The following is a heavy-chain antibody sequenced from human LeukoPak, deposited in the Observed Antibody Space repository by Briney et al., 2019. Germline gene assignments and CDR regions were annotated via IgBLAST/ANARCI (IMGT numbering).Heavy chain of an antibody. V-gene: IGHV1-2*02. CDR2: INPNSGGT. D-gene: IGHD1-26*01. J-gene: IGHJ5*02. CDR3: ARGYSPGSTGGSYQPRNWEWFDP. Sequence: ASVKVSCKASGYTFTSYGISWVRQAPGQGLEWMGWINPNSGGTNYAQKFQGRVTMTRDTSISTAYMELSRLRSDDTAVYYCARGYSPGSTGGSYQPRNWEWFDPWGQGTLVTVSS. CDR1: GYTFTSYG.